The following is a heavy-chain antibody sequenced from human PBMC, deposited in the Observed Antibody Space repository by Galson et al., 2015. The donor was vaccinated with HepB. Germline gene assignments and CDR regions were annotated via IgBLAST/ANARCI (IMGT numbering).Heavy chain of an antibody. V-gene: IGHV3-21*01. CDR3: ASQFQQLARRYYYGMDV. CDR1: GFTFSSYS. Sequence: SLRLSCAASGFTFSSYSMNWVRQAPGKGLEWVSSISSSSSYIYYADSVKGRFTISRDNAKNSLYLQMNSLRAEDTAVYYCASQFQQLARRYYYGMDVWGQGTTVTVSS. J-gene: IGHJ6*02. CDR2: ISSSSSYI. D-gene: IGHD6-13*01.